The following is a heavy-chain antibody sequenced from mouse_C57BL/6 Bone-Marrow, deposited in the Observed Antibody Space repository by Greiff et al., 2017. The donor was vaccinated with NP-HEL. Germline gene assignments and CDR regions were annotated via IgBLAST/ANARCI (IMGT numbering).Heavy chain of an antibody. CDR1: GFTFSDAW. V-gene: IGHV6-6*01. CDR2: IRNKANNHAT. Sequence: DVMLVESGGGLVQPGGSMKLSCAASGFTFSDAWMDWVRQSPEQGLEWVAEIRNKANNHATYYAESVKGRFTISRDDSKSSVYLQMNSLRAEDTGIYYCTGGIYYYGSSLFDYWGQGTTLTVSS. D-gene: IGHD1-1*01. J-gene: IGHJ2*01. CDR3: TGGIYYYGSSLFDY.